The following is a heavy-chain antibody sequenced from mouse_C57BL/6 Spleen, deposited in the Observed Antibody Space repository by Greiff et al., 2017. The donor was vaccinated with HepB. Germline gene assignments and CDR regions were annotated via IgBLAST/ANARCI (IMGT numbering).Heavy chain of an antibody. CDR1: GYTFTSYG. J-gene: IGHJ1*03. CDR3: AREDSNRYFDV. D-gene: IGHD2-5*01. V-gene: IGHV1-81*01. CDR2: IYPRSGNT. Sequence: VQLQQSGAELARPGASVKLSCKASGYTFTSYGISWVKQRTGQGLEWIGEIYPRSGNTYYNEKFKGKATLTADKSSSTAYMELRSLTSEDSAVYFCAREDSNRYFDVWGTGTTVTVSS.